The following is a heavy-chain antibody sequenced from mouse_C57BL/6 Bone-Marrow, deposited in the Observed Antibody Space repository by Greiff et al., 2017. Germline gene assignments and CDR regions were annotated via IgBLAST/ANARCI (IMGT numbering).Heavy chain of an antibody. J-gene: IGHJ3*01. D-gene: IGHD2-1*01. CDR2: IYPGGGYT. V-gene: IGHV1-63*01. CDR3: ARDSGNSWFAY. CDR1: GYTFTNYW. Sequence: VQLQQSGAELVRPGTSVKMSCKASGYTFTNYWIGWAKQRPGHGLEWIRDIYPGGGYTNYNEKFKGKATLTADKSSSTAYMQFSSLTSEDSAIYYCARDSGNSWFAYWGQGTLVTVSA.